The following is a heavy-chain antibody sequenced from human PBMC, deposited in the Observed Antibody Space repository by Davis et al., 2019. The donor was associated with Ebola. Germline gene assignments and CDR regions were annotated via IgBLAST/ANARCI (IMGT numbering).Heavy chain of an antibody. V-gene: IGHV4-34*01. J-gene: IGHJ6*03. CDR1: GGSFRGYY. CDR2: INHSGST. CDR3: ARSIVVVPTATPYYFYYYMDV. Sequence: PSETLSLTCAVNGGSFRGYYWSWIRQPPGKGLEWIGEINHSGSTNYNPSLKSRVTISLDTSTIQFSLKLSTVTAADTAVYYCARSIVVVPTATPYYFYYYMDVWSRGTTVTVSS. D-gene: IGHD2-2*01.